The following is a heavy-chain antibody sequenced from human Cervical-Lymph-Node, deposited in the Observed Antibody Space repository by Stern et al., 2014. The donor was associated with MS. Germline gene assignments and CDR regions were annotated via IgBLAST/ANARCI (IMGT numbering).Heavy chain of an antibody. CDR2: MNPNSGNT. Sequence: QMQLVQSGAEVKKPGASVKVSCKASGYTFTSYDINWVRQATGQGLEWIGWMNPNSGNTGYAQKFQGRVTMTRNTSISTAYMELSSLRAEDTAVYYCARMGDFWSGYRLRYGMDVWGQGTTVTVSS. J-gene: IGHJ6*02. V-gene: IGHV1-8*02. CDR1: GYTFTSYD. CDR3: ARMGDFWSGYRLRYGMDV. D-gene: IGHD3-3*01.